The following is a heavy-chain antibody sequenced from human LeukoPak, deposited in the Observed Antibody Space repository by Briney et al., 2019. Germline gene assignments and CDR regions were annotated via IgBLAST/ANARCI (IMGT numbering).Heavy chain of an antibody. J-gene: IGHJ4*02. V-gene: IGHV3-74*01. CDR3: ARGRPHGNDY. D-gene: IGHD4-23*01. CDR1: GFTFSSYW. CDR2: VASDGSST. Sequence: PGGFLRLSCAASGFTFSSYWMNWVRQAPGKGLAWVSRVASDGSSTTYADSVKGRFSISRDNAKNTLYLQMNSLRVEDTAVYYCARGRPHGNDYWGQGTLVTVSS.